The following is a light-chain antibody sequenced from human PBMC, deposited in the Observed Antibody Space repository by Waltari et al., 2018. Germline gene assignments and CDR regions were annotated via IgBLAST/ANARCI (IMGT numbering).Light chain of an antibody. CDR3: QSYDSSLSGVV. Sequence: SVXTQPXSVXRXPRXRVXXSCTXGISKTRASXXXPXYQQLPGTAPKPLIYGNSNRPSGVPDRFSGSKSGTSASLAITGLQAEDEADYYCQSYDSSLSGVVFGGGTKLTVL. CDR1: ISKTRASXX. J-gene: IGLJ2*01. V-gene: IGLV1-40*01. CDR2: GNS.